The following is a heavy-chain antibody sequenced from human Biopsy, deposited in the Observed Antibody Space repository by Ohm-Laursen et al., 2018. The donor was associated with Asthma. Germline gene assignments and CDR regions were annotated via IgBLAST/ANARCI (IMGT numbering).Heavy chain of an antibody. Sequence: TLSLTCTVSGGSISSSSYYWGWIRQPPGKALEWLARIDWEDDTFYSTPLRTRLTISKDTSKNQVVLTMTNMDPVDTAIYFCGRHNDYWGQGILVAVSS. V-gene: IGHV2-70*16. J-gene: IGHJ4*02. CDR1: GGSISSSSYY. CDR3: GRHNDY. CDR2: IDWEDDT. D-gene: IGHD1-1*01.